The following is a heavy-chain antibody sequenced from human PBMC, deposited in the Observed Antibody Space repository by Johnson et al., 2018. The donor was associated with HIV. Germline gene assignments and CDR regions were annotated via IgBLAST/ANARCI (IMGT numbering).Heavy chain of an antibody. J-gene: IGHJ3*02. D-gene: IGHD4-23*01. CDR3: AKDQGGTVAGAYAFDI. CDR1: GFTFSNYG. Sequence: QVQLVESGGGVVQPGRSLRLSCAASGFTFSNYGMHWVRQAPGKGLEWVAVIWYDGTNKYYAESVKGRFTISRDNSKNTLYLQMNSLRAEDTAVYYCAKDQGGTVAGAYAFDIWGQGTMVTVSA. V-gene: IGHV3-33*06. CDR2: IWYDGTNK.